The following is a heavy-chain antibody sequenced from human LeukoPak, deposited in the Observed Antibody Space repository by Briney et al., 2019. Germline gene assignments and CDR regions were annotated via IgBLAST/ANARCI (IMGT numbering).Heavy chain of an antibody. CDR3: ARVYTGIDY. V-gene: IGHV3-48*03. Sequence: GGSLRLSCAASGFTSSSYEMIWVRQAPGKGLECVSYIRSSGSTIYYADSVKGRFTISRDNAKSSLYLQMNSLSTEDTAVYYCARVYTGIDYWGQGTLVTVSS. CDR1: GFTSSSYE. CDR2: IRSSGSTI. D-gene: IGHD1-26*01. J-gene: IGHJ4*02.